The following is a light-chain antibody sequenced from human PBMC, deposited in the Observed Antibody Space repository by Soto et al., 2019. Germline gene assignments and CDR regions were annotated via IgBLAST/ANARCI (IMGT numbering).Light chain of an antibody. V-gene: IGKV1-9*01. CDR1: QGVSNY. CDR2: AAS. CDR3: QQLNTYPLT. J-gene: IGKJ4*01. Sequence: DIQLTQSPSFLSASVGDRVTITCRASQGVSNYLAWYQQKPGKAPNLLISAASTLQSGVPSRFSGSGYGTEFTLTISSLQPEDVASYYCQQLNTYPLTFGGGTKVDI.